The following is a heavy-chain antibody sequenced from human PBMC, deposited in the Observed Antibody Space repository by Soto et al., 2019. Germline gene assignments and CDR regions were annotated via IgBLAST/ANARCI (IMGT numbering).Heavy chain of an antibody. CDR3: ASGSSGWPTRWWFDS. D-gene: IGHD6-19*01. CDR2: ISGSGATT. J-gene: IGHJ5*01. CDR1: GFTFSTYA. V-gene: IGHV3-23*01. Sequence: EVQLLESGGGLVQPGGSLRLSCAASGFTFSTYAMSWIRQAPGKGLEWVSAISGSGATTYYADSVKGRFTISRDNSKNTLYLHVNSLRAEDTAEYYCASGSSGWPTRWWFDSWGQGTLVAVSS.